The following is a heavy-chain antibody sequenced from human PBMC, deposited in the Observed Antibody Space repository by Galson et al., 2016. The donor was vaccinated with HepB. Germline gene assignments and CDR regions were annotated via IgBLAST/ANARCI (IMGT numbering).Heavy chain of an antibody. D-gene: IGHD3-10*01. CDR1: GFTFSSYW. CDR3: AKVGWREYDGY. J-gene: IGHJ4*02. CDR2: ISGSRGNT. Sequence: SLRLSCAASGFTFSSYWMHWVRQAPGKGLVWVSRISGSRGNTYYADFVKGRFTISRDNSKNTVYLQMSSLRVDDTAVYYCAKVGWREYDGYWGQGTLVTVSS. V-gene: IGHV3-23*01.